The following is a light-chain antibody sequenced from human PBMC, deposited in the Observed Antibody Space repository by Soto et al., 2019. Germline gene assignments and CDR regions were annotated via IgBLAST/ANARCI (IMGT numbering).Light chain of an antibody. J-gene: IGKJ5*01. V-gene: IGKV3-20*01. CDR1: QSVSSSY. CDR2: GAS. CDR3: QQYGSSPT. Sequence: EIVVTQSPATLALSPGERATLSCRASQSVSSSYLAWYQQKPGQAPRLLIYGASSRATGIPDRFSGSGSGTDFTLTISRLEPEDFAVYYCQQYGSSPTFGQGKRLESK.